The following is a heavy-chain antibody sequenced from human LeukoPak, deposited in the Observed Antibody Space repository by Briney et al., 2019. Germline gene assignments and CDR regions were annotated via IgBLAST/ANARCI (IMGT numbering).Heavy chain of an antibody. D-gene: IGHD5-24*01. V-gene: IGHV1-69*13. CDR1: GGTFSSYA. CDR3: ARDSPIRRDSYIHPPAGY. CDR2: IIPIFGTA. J-gene: IGHJ4*02. Sequence: SVKVSCKASGGTFSSYAISWVRQAPGQGLKWMGGIIPIFGTANYAQKFQGRVTITADESTSTAYMELSSLRSEDTAVYYCARDSPIRRDSYIHPPAGYWGQGTLVTVSS.